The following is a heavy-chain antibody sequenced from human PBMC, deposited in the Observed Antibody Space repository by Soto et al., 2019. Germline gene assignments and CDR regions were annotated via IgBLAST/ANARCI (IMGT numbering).Heavy chain of an antibody. J-gene: IGHJ2*01. CDR2: IIPIFGTA. CDR3: ARGRLNGKTLLWYFDL. CDR1: GGTFSSYA. V-gene: IGHV1-69*13. Sequence: SVKVSCKASGGTFSSYAISWVRQAPGQGLEWMGGIIPIFGTANYAQKFQGRVTITADESTSTAYMELSSLRSEDTAVYYCARGRLNGKTLLWYFDLWGRGTLVTVSS. D-gene: IGHD1-20*01.